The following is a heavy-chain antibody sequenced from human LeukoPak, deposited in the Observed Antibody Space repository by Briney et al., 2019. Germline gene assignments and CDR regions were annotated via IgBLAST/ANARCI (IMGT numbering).Heavy chain of an antibody. CDR2: IYYSGST. Sequence: SETLSLTCTVSGGSISSYYWSWIRPPPGKSLEWIGYIYYSGSTNYNPSLKSRVTISVDTSKNQFSLKLSSVTAADTAVYYCARENVEMATIPRAFDIWGQGTMVTVSS. D-gene: IGHD5-24*01. J-gene: IGHJ3*02. CDR3: ARENVEMATIPRAFDI. CDR1: GGSISSYY. V-gene: IGHV4-59*01.